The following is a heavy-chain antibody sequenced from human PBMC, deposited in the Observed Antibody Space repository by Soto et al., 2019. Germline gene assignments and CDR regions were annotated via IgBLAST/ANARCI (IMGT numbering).Heavy chain of an antibody. Sequence: SETLSLTCTVSGGSISSYYWSWIRQPPGKGLEWIGYIYYSGSTNYNPSLKSRVTISVDTSKNQFSLKLSSVTAADTAVYYCARVREVLLWFGELFRSEDYYYYMDVWGKGTTDTVSS. J-gene: IGHJ6*03. CDR3: ARVREVLLWFGELFRSEDYYYYMDV. CDR1: GGSISSYY. V-gene: IGHV4-59*08. CDR2: IYYSGST. D-gene: IGHD3-10*01.